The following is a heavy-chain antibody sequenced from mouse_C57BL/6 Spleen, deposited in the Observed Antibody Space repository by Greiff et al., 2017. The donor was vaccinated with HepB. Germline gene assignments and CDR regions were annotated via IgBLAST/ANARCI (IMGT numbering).Heavy chain of an antibody. Sequence: VQLQQSGPVLVKPGASVKMSCKASGYTFTDYYMNWVKQSHGKSLEWIGVINPYNGGTSYNQKFKGKATLTVDKSSSTAYMELNSLTSEDSAVYYCARTYYYGSSHWYFDVWGTGTTVTVSS. CDR2: INPYNGGT. CDR1: GYTFTDYY. V-gene: IGHV1-19*01. D-gene: IGHD1-1*01. CDR3: ARTYYYGSSHWYFDV. J-gene: IGHJ1*03.